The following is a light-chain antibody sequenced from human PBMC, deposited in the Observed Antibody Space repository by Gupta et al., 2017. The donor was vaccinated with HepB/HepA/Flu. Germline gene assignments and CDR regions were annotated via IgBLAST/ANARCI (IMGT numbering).Light chain of an antibody. V-gene: IGLV2-14*01. Sequence: QSALTQPASVSGSPGQSITISCTGTSSDVGGYNYVSWYQPHPGKAPKLMIYDVSNRPSGVSNRVSGSKSGNTASLTISGLQAEDEADYYRSSYTSSSTWVFGGGTKLTVL. CDR2: DVS. CDR3: SSYTSSSTWV. CDR1: SSDVGGYNY. J-gene: IGLJ3*02.